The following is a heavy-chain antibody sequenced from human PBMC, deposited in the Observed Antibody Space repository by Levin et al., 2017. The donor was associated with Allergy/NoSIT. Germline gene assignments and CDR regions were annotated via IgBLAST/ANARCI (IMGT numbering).Heavy chain of an antibody. D-gene: IGHD3-16*01. V-gene: IGHV1-24*01. CDR2: FDPEDGET. CDR1: GYTLTELS. CDR3: ATSALGRYFQH. J-gene: IGHJ1*01. Sequence: GGSLRLSCKVSGYTLTELSMHWVRQAPGKGLEWMGGFDPEDGETIYAQKFQGRVTMTEDTSTDTAYMELSSLRSEDTAVYYCATSALGRYFQHWGQGTLVTVSS.